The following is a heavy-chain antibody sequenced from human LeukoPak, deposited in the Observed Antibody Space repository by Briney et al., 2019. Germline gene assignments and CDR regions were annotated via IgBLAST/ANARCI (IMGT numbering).Heavy chain of an antibody. V-gene: IGHV3-21*01. J-gene: IGHJ4*02. D-gene: IGHD6-13*01. Sequence: VGCPRPSSATSGFPSTTYSMNSVPEAPGKGLESVSSTSSSSSYIYYTNTVKGRFTISRDNAKNSLYLQMNSLRAEDTALYYCARSPRYSRLNRGWGQGTLVTVSS. CDR3: ARSPRYSRLNRG. CDR1: GFPSTTYS. CDR2: TSSSSSYI.